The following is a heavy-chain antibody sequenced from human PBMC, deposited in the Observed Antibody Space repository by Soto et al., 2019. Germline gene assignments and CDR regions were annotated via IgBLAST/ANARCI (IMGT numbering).Heavy chain of an antibody. V-gene: IGHV4-39*07. Sequence: PSETLSLTCTVSGGSISSSSYYWGWIRRPPGKGLEWIGNIYYSGSTYYNPSLKSRLTISVDTSKNQFSLKLSSVTAADTAVYFCAREDEGGDRDYYGLDVWGQGTTVTSP. CDR3: AREDEGGDRDYYGLDV. J-gene: IGHJ6*02. D-gene: IGHD2-21*02. CDR1: GGSISSSSYY. CDR2: IYYSGST.